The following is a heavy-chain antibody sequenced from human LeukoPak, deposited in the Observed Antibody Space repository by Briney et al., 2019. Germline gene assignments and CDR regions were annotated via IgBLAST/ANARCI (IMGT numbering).Heavy chain of an antibody. D-gene: IGHD6-19*01. CDR1: GFTFSDYY. CDR3: AREIAVAGTGYFDY. V-gene: IGHV3-66*01. Sequence: GGSLRLSCAASGFTFSDYYMSWVRQAPGKGLEWVSVIYSGGSTYYADSVKGRFTISRDNSKNTLYLQMNSLRAEDTAVYYCAREIAVAGTGYFDYWGQGTLVTVSS. J-gene: IGHJ4*02. CDR2: IYSGGST.